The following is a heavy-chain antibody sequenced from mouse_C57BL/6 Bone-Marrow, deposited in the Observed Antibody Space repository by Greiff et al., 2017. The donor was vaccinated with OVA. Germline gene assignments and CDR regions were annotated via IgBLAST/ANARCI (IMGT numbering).Heavy chain of an antibody. D-gene: IGHD3-1*01. CDR1: GYTFTSYW. Sequence: VKLMESGAELVKPGASVKMSCKASGYTFTSYWITWVKQRPGQGLEWIGDLYPGSGSTNYNEKFKSKATLTVDTSSSTAYMQLSSLTSEDSAVYYCARWAIYFDYWGQGTTLTVSS. CDR2: LYPGSGST. V-gene: IGHV1-55*01. CDR3: ARWAIYFDY. J-gene: IGHJ2*01.